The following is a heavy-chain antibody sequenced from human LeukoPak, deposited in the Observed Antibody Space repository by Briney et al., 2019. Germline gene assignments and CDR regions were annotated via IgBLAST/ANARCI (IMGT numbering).Heavy chain of an antibody. V-gene: IGHV3-53*01. J-gene: IGHJ4*02. CDR3: ARGPYSSGWYGLDY. CDR2: IYSSGSA. Sequence: GGSLRLSRAASGFTVSSNYMSWVRQAPGKGLEWVSVIYSSGSAYYADSVKGRFTISRDNSKNTLYLQMNSLRAEDTAVYYCARGPYSSGWYGLDYWGQGTLVTVSS. D-gene: IGHD6-19*01. CDR1: GFTVSSNY.